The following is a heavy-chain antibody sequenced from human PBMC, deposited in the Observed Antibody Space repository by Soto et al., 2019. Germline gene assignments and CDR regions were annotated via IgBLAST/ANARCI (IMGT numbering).Heavy chain of an antibody. CDR3: ARGMTTVTTFDY. CDR2: IYYSGST. Sequence: SETLSLTCTVSGGSITSSSYYWGWIRQPPGKGLEWIGSIYYSGSTYYNPSLKSRVTISVDTSKNQFSLKLSSVTAADTAVYYCARGMTTVTTFDYWGQGTLVTVSS. J-gene: IGHJ4*02. V-gene: IGHV4-39*07. CDR1: GGSITSSSYY. D-gene: IGHD4-17*01.